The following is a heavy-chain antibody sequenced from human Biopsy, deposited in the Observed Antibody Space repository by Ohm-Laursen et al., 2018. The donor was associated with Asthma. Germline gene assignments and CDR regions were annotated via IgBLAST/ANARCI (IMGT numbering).Heavy chain of an antibody. CDR3: AGFCSGGNCPDH. D-gene: IGHD2-15*01. Sequence: GTLSLTWAVYGGSFSSNYWSWIRQTPGKGLEWIGNIHYSGSTYSNPSLKSRVTISVDTSKKQISLRLSSVIAADTAVYYCAGFCSGGNCPDHWGQGTLVTVSS. J-gene: IGHJ4*02. V-gene: IGHV4-59*01. CDR1: GGSFSSNY. CDR2: IHYSGST.